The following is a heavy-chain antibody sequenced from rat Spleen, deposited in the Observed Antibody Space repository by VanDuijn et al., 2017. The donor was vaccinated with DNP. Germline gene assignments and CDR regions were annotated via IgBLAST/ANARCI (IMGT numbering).Heavy chain of an antibody. V-gene: IGHV5-7*01. CDR2: IIYDGTTT. Sequence: EVQLVESGGGLAQPGRSLKLSCAASGFTFSDYNMAWVRQAPGKGLEWVATIIYDGTTTYYRDSVKGRFTISRDNAKNTLFLQMDSLRSEDTDPYYCATAGYGYDGYPFAYWGHGTLVTVSS. J-gene: IGHJ3*01. CDR1: GFTFSDYN. D-gene: IGHD1-12*03. CDR3: ATAGYGYDGYPFAY.